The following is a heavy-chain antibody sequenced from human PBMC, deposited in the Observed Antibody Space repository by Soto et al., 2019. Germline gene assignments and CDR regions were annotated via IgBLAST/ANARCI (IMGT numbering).Heavy chain of an antibody. D-gene: IGHD3-10*01. J-gene: IGHJ6*03. V-gene: IGHV1-46*03. CDR2: INPSGGDGT. Sequence: ASVKVSCKASGYSFTSYYIHWVRQAPGQGLEWMALINPSGGDGTSYAQKFQDRVTMTRDTSTSTIYMELSSLRSEDTAIYYCARAGTPITMVRGVSNYYYYYYMDVWGKGTTVTVSS. CDR3: ARAGTPITMVRGVSNYYYYYYMDV. CDR1: GYSFTSYY.